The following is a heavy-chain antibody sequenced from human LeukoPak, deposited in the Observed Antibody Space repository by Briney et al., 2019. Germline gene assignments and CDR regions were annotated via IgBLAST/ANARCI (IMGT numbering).Heavy chain of an antibody. D-gene: IGHD4-17*01. V-gene: IGHV1-2*02. CDR1: GYTFTDYY. CDR3: ARVVGFGDYPFDY. J-gene: IGHJ4*02. CDR2: INPDSGST. Sequence: ASVKVSCKASGYTFTDYYMHWVRQAPGQGLEWMGWINPDSGSTDYAQKFQGRVTMTRDTSISTAYMELSRLRSDDTAVYYCARVVGFGDYPFDYWGQGTLVTVSS.